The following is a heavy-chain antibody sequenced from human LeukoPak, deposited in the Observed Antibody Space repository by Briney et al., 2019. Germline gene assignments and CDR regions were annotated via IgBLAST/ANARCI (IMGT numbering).Heavy chain of an antibody. D-gene: IGHD2-8*01. Sequence: GGSLRLSCVAPGFTFSSYAMSWVRQAPARGLEWVSSLRGDGETFYADSVKGRFTLSRDHSRNTVYLHLNNLRVEDTAVYYCAKASWVSSADAVLWGQGTVVTVS. J-gene: IGHJ4*02. V-gene: IGHV3-23*01. CDR2: LRGDGET. CDR3: AKASWVSSADAVL. CDR1: GFTFSSYA.